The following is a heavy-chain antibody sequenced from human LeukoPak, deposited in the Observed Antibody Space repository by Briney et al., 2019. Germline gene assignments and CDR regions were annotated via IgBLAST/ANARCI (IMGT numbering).Heavy chain of an antibody. V-gene: IGHV4-30-4*01. D-gene: IGHD3-10*01. J-gene: IGHJ4*02. CDR2: IYYSGST. CDR3: ARGGLVGNGFGELLYY. CDR1: GGSISSGDYH. Sequence: PSQTLSLTCTVSGGSISSGDYHWRWIRQPPGKGLEWIGYIYYSGSTYYNPSLKSRVTISVDTSKNQFSLKLSSVTAADTAVYYCARGGLVGNGFGELLYYWGQGTLVTVSS.